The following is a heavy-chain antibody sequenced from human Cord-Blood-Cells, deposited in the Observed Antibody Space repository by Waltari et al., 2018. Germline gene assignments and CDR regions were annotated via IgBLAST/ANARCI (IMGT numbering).Heavy chain of an antibody. V-gene: IGHV1-2*06. J-gene: IGHJ4*02. D-gene: IGHD1-26*01. Sequence: QVQLVQSGAEVKKPGASVKVSCKASGYTFTGYYMHWVRQAPGQGLEWMGRINPNSGGTNYAQKLQGRVTMTRDTSISTAYMELSRLRSDDTAVYYCARGRWEQPGDYWGQGTLVTVSS. CDR3: ARGRWEQPGDY. CDR2: INPNSGGT. CDR1: GYTFTGYY.